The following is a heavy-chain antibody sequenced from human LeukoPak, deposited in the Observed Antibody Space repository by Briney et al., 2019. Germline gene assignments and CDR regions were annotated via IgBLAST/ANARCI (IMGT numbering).Heavy chain of an antibody. D-gene: IGHD2-2*01. CDR2: IRSSGSTI. CDR3: ARVDCSSTSCYEFDY. V-gene: IGHV3-11*04. Sequence: GGSLRLSCAASGFTFSDYYMSWIRQAPGKGLEWVSYIRSSGSTIYYADSVKGRFTISTDNAKNSLYLQMNSLRAEDTAVYYCARVDCSSTSCYEFDYWGQGTLVTVSS. J-gene: IGHJ4*02. CDR1: GFTFSDYY.